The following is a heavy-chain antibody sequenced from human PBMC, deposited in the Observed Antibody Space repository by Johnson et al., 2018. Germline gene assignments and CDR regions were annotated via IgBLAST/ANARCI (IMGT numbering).Heavy chain of an antibody. V-gene: IGHV4-30-4*01. J-gene: IGHJ4*02. CDR3: SRASSSSYRARSIDY. CDR2: IYYNGRT. D-gene: IGHD6-13*01. CDR1: GGSISSIDYY. Sequence: QVQLQESGPGLVKPSQTXSLTCTVSGGSISSIDYYWSWIRQPPGKGLEWIGYIYYNGRTYYNPSLMRRVTISRDKSKNQFSLQLTSVTVADTAVYYWSRASSSSYRARSIDYWGQGTLVAVSS.